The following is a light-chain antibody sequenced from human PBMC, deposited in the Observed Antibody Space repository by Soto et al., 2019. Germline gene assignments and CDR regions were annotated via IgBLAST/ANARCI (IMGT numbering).Light chain of an antibody. CDR1: SSNIGSNT. CDR2: SNN. Sequence: QSVLTQPPSASGTPGQRVTISCSGSSSNIGSNTVNWYQQLPGTAPILLIYSNNQRPSGVPDRSSGSKSGTSASLAISGLQSDDEAAYYCAAWDDSLNGYVFGTGTKVTVL. CDR3: AAWDDSLNGYV. J-gene: IGLJ1*01. V-gene: IGLV1-44*01.